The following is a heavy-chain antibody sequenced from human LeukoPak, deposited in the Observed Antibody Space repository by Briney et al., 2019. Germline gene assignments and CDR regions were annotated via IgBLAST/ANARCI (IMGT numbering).Heavy chain of an antibody. CDR3: AGEYSSSSPLPAYYYYYMDV. J-gene: IGHJ6*03. CDR2: IYYSGST. CDR1: GGSISSYY. Sequence: PSETLSLTCTVSGGSISSYYWSWIRQPPGKGLEWIGYIYYSGSTNYNPSLKSRVTISVDTSKNQFSLKLSSVTAADTAVYYCAGEYSSSSPLPAYYYYYMDVWGKGTTVTVSS. V-gene: IGHV4-59*01. D-gene: IGHD6-6*01.